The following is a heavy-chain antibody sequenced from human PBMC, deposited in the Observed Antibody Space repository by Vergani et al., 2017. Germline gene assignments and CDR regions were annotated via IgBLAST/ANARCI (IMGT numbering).Heavy chain of an antibody. J-gene: IGHJ5*02. CDR2: IIPILGTA. CDR1: GGTFSSYA. Sequence: QVQLVQSGAEVKKPGSSVKVSCKASGGTFSSYAISWVRQAPGQGLEWMGRIIPILGTANYAQKFQGRVTITADESTSTAYMELSSLRSEDTAVYYCARSRRAYYYDSSGYTWFDPWGQGTLVTVSS. V-gene: IGHV1-69*11. CDR3: ARSRRAYYYDSSGYTWFDP. D-gene: IGHD3-22*01.